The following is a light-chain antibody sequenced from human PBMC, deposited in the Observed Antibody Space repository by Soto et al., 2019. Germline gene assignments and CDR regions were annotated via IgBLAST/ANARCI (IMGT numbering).Light chain of an antibody. CDR1: QSVGSN. CDR3: QQFSSYPLT. V-gene: IGKV3-20*01. Sequence: EIVLTQSPGTLSLSPWERATLSCRASQSVGSNLGWYQQKPGQAPRLLIYGASSRATGIPDRFSGGGSGTDFTLTISRLEPEDFAVYYCQQFSSYPLTFGGGTKVDIK. CDR2: GAS. J-gene: IGKJ4*01.